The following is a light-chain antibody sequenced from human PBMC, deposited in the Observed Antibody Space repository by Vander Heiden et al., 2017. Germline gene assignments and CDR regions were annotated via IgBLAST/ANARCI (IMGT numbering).Light chain of an antibody. J-gene: IGLJ2*01. V-gene: IGLV2-14*03. Sequence: QSALTQPASVSGSPGQSITISCTGPTSDIGSYDYVSWYRQHPGRVPKLMIYDVNNRPSGVSNRFSGSKSGNTASLTISGLQAEDEADYYCSSYTSSSTLLFGGGTKLTVL. CDR1: TSDIGSYDY. CDR2: DVN. CDR3: SSYTSSSTLL.